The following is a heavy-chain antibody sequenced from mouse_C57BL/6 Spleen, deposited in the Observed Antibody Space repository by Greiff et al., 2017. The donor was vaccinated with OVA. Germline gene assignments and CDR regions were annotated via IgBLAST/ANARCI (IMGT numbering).Heavy chain of an antibody. J-gene: IGHJ4*01. V-gene: IGHV1-55*01. CDR1: GYTFTSYW. CDR2: IYPGSGST. Sequence: QVQLQQPGAELVKPGASVKMSCKASGYTFTSYWITWVKQRPGQGLEWIGDIYPGSGSTNYNEKFKSKATLTIDPSSSTAYLQRSSLTSEDSAVYYGARTARGGLLYAMDYWGQGTSVTVSS. CDR3: ARTARGGLLYAMDY. D-gene: IGHD1-2*01.